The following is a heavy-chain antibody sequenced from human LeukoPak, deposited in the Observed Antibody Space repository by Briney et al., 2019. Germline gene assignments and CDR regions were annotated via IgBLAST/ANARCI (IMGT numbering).Heavy chain of an antibody. CDR2: IYPGDSDT. D-gene: IGHD3-22*01. CDR1: GYSFIRYW. J-gene: IGHJ4*02. Sequence: GESLKISCKASGYSFIRYWIGWVGQMPGKGLEWMGIIYPGDSDTRYSPSFQGQVTISADRSISTAYLQWSSLKASDTAMYFCARRYDGSGYYYDYWGQGTLVTVSS. CDR3: ARRYDGSGYYYDY. V-gene: IGHV5-51*01.